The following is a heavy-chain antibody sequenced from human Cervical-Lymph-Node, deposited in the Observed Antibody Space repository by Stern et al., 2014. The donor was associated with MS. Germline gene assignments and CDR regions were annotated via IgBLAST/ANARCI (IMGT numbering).Heavy chain of an antibody. J-gene: IGHJ3*01. V-gene: IGHV1-69*09. D-gene: IGHD5-12*01. CDR3: STRVGARGHAHDALHF. CDR1: GDTFSTYT. CDR2: VIPILGIN. Sequence: QLVQSGAEVKKPGSSLKVSCKASGDTFSTYTIKWVRQAPGQGLEWMGRVIPILGINTYAQKVQGRVTITADESTRTAYMELSSLRSEDTALYYCSTRVGARGHAHDALHFWGQGTMVTVSS.